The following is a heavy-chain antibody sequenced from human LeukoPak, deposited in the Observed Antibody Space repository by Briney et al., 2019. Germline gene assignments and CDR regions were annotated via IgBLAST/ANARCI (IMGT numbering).Heavy chain of an antibody. Sequence: AGGSLRLSCVASGVTLSNYAMSWARQAPGKGLEWVSGISSSGSGGNTYYADSVKGRFTISRDSSRNTLFLHMNTLRAEDTAIYYCAEDRTVGASYWYFDLWGRGTLVTVSS. CDR2: ISSSGSGGNT. D-gene: IGHD1-26*01. CDR3: AEDRTVGASYWYFDL. V-gene: IGHV3-23*01. J-gene: IGHJ2*01. CDR1: GVTLSNYA.